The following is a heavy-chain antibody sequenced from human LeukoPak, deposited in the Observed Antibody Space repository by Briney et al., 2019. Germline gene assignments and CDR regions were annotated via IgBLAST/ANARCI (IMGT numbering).Heavy chain of an antibody. CDR3: ARHLGIAAAADY. CDR1: GGSISSYY. J-gene: IGHJ4*02. Sequence: SETLSLTCTVSGGSISSYYWSWIRQPPGEGLEWIGYIYYSGSTNYNPSLKSRVTISVDTSKNQFSLKLSSVTAADTAVYYCARHLGIAAAADYWGQGTLVTVSS. D-gene: IGHD6-13*01. CDR2: IYYSGST. V-gene: IGHV4-59*08.